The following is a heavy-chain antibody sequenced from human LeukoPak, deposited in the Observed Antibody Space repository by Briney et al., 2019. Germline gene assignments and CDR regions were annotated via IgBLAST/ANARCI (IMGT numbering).Heavy chain of an antibody. CDR1: GYSFTSYW. D-gene: IGHD4-11*01. CDR2: IYPGDSDT. V-gene: IGHV5-51*01. Sequence: GESLKISCKGSGYSFTSYWIGWVRQLPGKGLEWMGIIYPGDSDTRYSPSFQGQVTISADKSISTAYLQWSSLKASDTAMYYCARHAATTATQIGYYYYYGMDVWGQGTTVTVSS. CDR3: ARHAATTATQIGYYYYYGMDV. J-gene: IGHJ6*02.